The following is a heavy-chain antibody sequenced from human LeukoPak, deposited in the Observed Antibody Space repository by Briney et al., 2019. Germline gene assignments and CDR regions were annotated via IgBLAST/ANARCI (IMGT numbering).Heavy chain of an antibody. CDR2: INPNSGGT. V-gene: IGHV1-2*02. CDR3: ARSEGSAAASFDY. J-gene: IGHJ4*02. Sequence: ASVKVSCKASGYTFTGYYMHWVRQAPGQGLEWMGWINPNSGGTNYAQKFQGRVTMTRDTSISTAYMELSRLRSDDTAVYYCARSEGSAAASFDYWGQGTLVTVSS. D-gene: IGHD6-13*01. CDR1: GYTFTGYY.